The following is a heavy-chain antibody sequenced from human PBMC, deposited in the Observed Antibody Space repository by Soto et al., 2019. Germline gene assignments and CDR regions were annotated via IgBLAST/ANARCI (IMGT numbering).Heavy chain of an antibody. CDR2: ISGYNGNT. D-gene: IGHD3-22*01. J-gene: IGHJ6*02. CDR1: GYTFTSYG. CDR3: AKVYYYDSSGYYDYYYYGMDV. V-gene: IGHV1-18*01. Sequence: GASVKVSCKASGYTFTSYGISWVRQAPGQGLEWMGWISGYNGNTKSAQKLQGRVTMTTDTSTSTAYMELRSLRSDDTAVYYCAKVYYYDSSGYYDYYYYGMDVWGQGTTVTVSS.